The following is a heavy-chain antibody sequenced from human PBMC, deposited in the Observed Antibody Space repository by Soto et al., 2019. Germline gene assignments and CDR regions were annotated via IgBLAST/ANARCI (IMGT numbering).Heavy chain of an antibody. D-gene: IGHD3-10*02. CDR1: GYTLTELS. CDR3: ATALFGELYKYYMDV. CDR2: FDPEDGET. J-gene: IGHJ6*03. Sequence: ASVEVSCKVSGYTLTELSRHWVRRAPGKGLEWMGGFDPEDGETIYAQKFQGRVTMTEDTSTDTAYMELSSLRSEDTAVYYCATALFGELYKYYMDVWGKGTTVTVSS. V-gene: IGHV1-24*01.